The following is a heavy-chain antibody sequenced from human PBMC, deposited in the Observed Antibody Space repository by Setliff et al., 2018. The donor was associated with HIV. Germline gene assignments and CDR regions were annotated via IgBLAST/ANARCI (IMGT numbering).Heavy chain of an antibody. V-gene: IGHV1-2*02. CDR1: GYTLTDFY. CDR2: ITPNSGGT. D-gene: IGHD3-3*01. J-gene: IGHJ4*02. CDR3: ATSTSRFFWNGFYQGGFGSRNSHSFEN. Sequence: ASVKVSCKASGYTLTDFYIHWVRQAPGQGIEWMGWITPNSGGTEYAGKFRDRVTLTGDTSISTASMELSSLKSDDTAMYYCATSTSRFFWNGFYQGGFGSRNSHSFENWGQGTLVTVSS.